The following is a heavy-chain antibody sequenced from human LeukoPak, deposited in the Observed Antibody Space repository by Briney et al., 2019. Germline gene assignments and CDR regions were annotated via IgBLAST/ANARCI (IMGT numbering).Heavy chain of an antibody. J-gene: IGHJ4*02. CDR3: ARDGYSFGHDFDY. V-gene: IGHV3-11*04. CDR1: GFTFSDYY. CDR2: ISSSGSTI. D-gene: IGHD5-18*01. Sequence: GGSLRLSCAASGFTFSDYYMYWIRQAPGKGLEWISYISSSGSTIYYADSVKGRFTISRDNAKNSLYLQMNSLRAEDTAVYYCARDGYSFGHDFDYWGQGTLVTVSS.